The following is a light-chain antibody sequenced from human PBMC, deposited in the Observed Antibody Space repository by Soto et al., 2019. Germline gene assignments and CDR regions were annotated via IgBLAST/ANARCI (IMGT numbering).Light chain of an antibody. V-gene: IGLV2-23*02. CDR1: SSDVGSSNL. CDR2: EVS. J-gene: IGLJ1*01. CDR3: CSYAGSSTHV. Sequence: QSVLAQPASVSGSPGQSITIPCTGTSSDVGSSNLVSWYQQHPGKAPKLLIYEVSKRPSGVSNRFSGSKSGNTASLTISGLQAEDEADYYCCSYAGSSTHVFGTGTKVTVL.